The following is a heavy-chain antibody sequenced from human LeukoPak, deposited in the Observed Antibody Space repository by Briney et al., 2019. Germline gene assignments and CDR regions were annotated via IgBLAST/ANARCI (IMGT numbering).Heavy chain of an antibody. CDR2: IYSGGDT. CDR3: ARERDRGMTSPYFDS. Sequence: GGSLRLSCAASGFTVSNNYMSWVRQAPGKGLEWVSVIYSGGDTYYADSVKGRFTISRDSSKNTLYLQMNSLRAEDTAVYYCARERDRGMTSPYFDSWGQGTLVPVSS. CDR1: GFTVSNNY. J-gene: IGHJ4*02. V-gene: IGHV3-66*01. D-gene: IGHD3-16*01.